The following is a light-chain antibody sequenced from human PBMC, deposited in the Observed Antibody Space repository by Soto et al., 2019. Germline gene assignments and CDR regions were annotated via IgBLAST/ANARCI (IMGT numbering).Light chain of an antibody. CDR2: DAS. J-gene: IGKJ5*01. Sequence: DIQMTQPPSSLTASVGDSVTITCQASQDITNYLNWYQHKPGKAPKLLIYDASNLEPGVPSRLSGRGSGRDFTFTISSLQPEDTATYYCQQYEDIPPTFGQGTRLEIK. V-gene: IGKV1-33*01. CDR3: QQYEDIPPT. CDR1: QDITNY.